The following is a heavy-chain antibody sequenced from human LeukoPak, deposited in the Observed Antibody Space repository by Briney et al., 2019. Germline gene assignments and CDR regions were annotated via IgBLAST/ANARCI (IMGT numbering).Heavy chain of an antibody. J-gene: IGHJ4*02. V-gene: IGHV3-21*01. Sequence: GGSLRLSCAASGFTFSRYAMNWVRQAPEKGLEWVSYISTGGDNRFYADSLKGRFTVSRDNAKNLLFLQMDSLRAEDTAVYYCAKEMKPWMHFDYWGQGTLVTVSS. CDR2: ISTGGDNR. CDR3: AKEMKPWMHFDY. D-gene: IGHD5-12*01. CDR1: GFTFSRYA.